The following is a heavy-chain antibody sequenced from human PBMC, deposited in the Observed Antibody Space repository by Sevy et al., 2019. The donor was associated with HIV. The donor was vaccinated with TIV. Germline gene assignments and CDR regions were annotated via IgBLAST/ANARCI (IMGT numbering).Heavy chain of an antibody. CDR1: GFSFTNAW. CDR2: IKSIPDGGTT. CDR3: TTVATAGQYDY. Sequence: GGSLRLSCAASGFSFTNAWMSWVRQAPGKGLEWVGRIKSIPDGGTTDYPAPVKGRFTISRGDSKNTLFLQMNSLKIGDTGGYYCTTVATAGQYDYWGQGTLVTVSS. D-gene: IGHD6-13*01. V-gene: IGHV3-15*01. J-gene: IGHJ4*02.